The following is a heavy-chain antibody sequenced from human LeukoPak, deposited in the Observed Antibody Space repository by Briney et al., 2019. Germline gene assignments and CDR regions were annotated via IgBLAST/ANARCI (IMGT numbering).Heavy chain of an antibody. CDR2: TYYSGST. D-gene: IGHD4-17*01. Sequence: SETLSLTCTVSGGSISSGDYYWSWIRQPPGKGLEWIGYTYYSGSTYYNPSLKSRVTISVDTSKNQFSLKLSSVTAADTAVYYCARGPYGDYGVDYWGQGTLVTVSS. V-gene: IGHV4-30-4*01. CDR3: ARGPYGDYGVDY. CDR1: GGSISSGDYY. J-gene: IGHJ4*02.